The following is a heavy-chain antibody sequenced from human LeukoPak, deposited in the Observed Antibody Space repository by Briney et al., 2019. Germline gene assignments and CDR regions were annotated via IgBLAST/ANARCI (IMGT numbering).Heavy chain of an antibody. J-gene: IGHJ4*02. CDR2: ISSSGSTI. CDR1: GFTFSSYA. V-gene: IGHV3-48*04. CDR3: AREGSCSSTSCYTRPYDY. Sequence: PGGSLRLSCAASGFTFSSYAMHWVRQAPGKGLEWVSYISSSGSTIYYADSVKGRFTISRDNAKNSLYLQMNSLRAEDTAVYYCAREGSCSSTSCYTRPYDYWGQGTLVTVSS. D-gene: IGHD2-2*02.